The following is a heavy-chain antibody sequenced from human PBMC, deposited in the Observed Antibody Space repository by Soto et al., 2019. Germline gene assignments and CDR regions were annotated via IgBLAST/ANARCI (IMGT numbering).Heavy chain of an antibody. Sequence: QVQLVESGGGVVQPGRSLRLSCAASGFTFSSYAMHWVRQAPGKGLEWVAVISYDGSNKYYADSVKGRFTISRDNSKNTLYLQMNSLRAEDTAVYYCARDQGDYDFWSGYYQAQTCMEVWGQGTTVTVSS. CDR3: ARDQGDYDFWSGYYQAQTCMEV. J-gene: IGHJ6*02. D-gene: IGHD3-3*01. CDR2: ISYDGSNK. CDR1: GFTFSSYA. V-gene: IGHV3-30-3*01.